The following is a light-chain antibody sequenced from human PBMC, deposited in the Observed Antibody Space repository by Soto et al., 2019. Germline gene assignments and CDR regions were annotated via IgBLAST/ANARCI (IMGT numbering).Light chain of an antibody. CDR3: QQYGSSRRT. CDR2: AAS. V-gene: IGKV3-20*01. CDR1: QSLSST. Sequence: EIVMTQSPATLSVSPGERATLSCRASQSLSSTLAWYQQKPGQAPRLLIYAASSRATGIPDRFSGSGPGTDFTLTISRLEPEDFAVYYCQQYGSSRRTFGQGTKVDIK. J-gene: IGKJ1*01.